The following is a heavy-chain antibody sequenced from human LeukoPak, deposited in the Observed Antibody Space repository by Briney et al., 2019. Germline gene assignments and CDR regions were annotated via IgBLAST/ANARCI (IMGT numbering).Heavy chain of an antibody. J-gene: IGHJ4*02. CDR3: ARTNYDILTGLFDDY. D-gene: IGHD3-9*01. V-gene: IGHV3-48*04. CDR2: ISSSSSTI. Sequence: GGSLRLSCAASGFTFSSYSMTWVRQAPGKGLEWVSYISSSSSTIYYADSVKGRFTISRDNAKNSLYLQMNSLRAEDTAVYYCARTNYDILTGLFDDYWGQGTLVTVSS. CDR1: GFTFSSYS.